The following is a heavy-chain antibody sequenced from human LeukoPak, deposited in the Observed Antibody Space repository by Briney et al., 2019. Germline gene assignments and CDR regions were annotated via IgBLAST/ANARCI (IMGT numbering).Heavy chain of an antibody. D-gene: IGHD6-19*01. CDR3: AKVDRSGWPYYYYYMDV. J-gene: IGHJ6*03. V-gene: IGHV1-8*01. CDR2: MNPNSGNT. CDR1: GYTFTSYD. Sequence: ASVKVSCKASGYTFTSYDINWVRQATGQGLEWMGWMNPNSGNTGYAQKFQGRVTKTRNTSISTAYMELSSLRSEDTAVYYCAKVDRSGWPYYYYYMDVWGKGTTVTVSS.